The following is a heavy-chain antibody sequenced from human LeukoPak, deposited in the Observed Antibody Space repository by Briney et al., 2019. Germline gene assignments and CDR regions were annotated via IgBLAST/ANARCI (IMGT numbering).Heavy chain of an antibody. CDR2: IYYSGST. D-gene: IGHD6-19*01. V-gene: IGHV4-59*06. CDR1: GGSISSYY. Sequence: PSETLSLTCTVSGGSISSYYWSWIRQHPGKGLEWIGYIYYSGSTYYNPSLKSRVTISVDTSKNQFSLKLSSVTAADTAVYYCARWSVAGTFSDYWGQGTLVTVSS. J-gene: IGHJ4*02. CDR3: ARWSVAGTFSDY.